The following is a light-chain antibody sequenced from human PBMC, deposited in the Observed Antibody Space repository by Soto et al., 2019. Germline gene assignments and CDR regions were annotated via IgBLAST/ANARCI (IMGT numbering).Light chain of an antibody. CDR1: QDIRNF. Sequence: IPMTQSPTSLSASVGDRVTITCRASQDIRNFVAWYQQKPGKAPKLLIYAASTLQSGVPSRFSGRGSGTDFTLTINSLQPEDVATYSCQKYSSVPVFGPGTKVEIK. CDR2: AAS. J-gene: IGKJ3*01. CDR3: QKYSSVPV. V-gene: IGKV1-27*01.